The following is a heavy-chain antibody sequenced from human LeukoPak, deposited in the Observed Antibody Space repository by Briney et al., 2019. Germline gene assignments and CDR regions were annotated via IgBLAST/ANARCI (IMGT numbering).Heavy chain of an antibody. D-gene: IGHD1-26*01. V-gene: IGHV3-23*01. J-gene: IGHJ4*02. CDR2: ISGSGGST. Sequence: GGSLRLSCAASGFTFSSFAMSWVRQAPGKGLEWVSAISGSGGSTFYADSVKGRFTISRDNSKDTLYLQMNSLRAEDTAVYYCAKLSSGTYNPVDYWGRGTLVTVSS. CDR3: AKLSSGTYNPVDY. CDR1: GFTFSSFA.